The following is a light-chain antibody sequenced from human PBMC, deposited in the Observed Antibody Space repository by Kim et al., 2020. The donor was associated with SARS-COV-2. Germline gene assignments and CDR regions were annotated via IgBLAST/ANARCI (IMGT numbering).Light chain of an antibody. CDR2: DVI. CDR3: SSYTATSTLV. V-gene: IGLV2-14*03. Sequence: QSALTQPASVSGSPGQSITISCTGTISDIGAYKYVSWLQQHPGKAPKVIIYDVIDRPSGISNRFSGSKSGNTASLTISGLQAEDEADYYCSSYTATSTLVFGGGTQLTVL. J-gene: IGLJ3*02. CDR1: ISDIGAYKY.